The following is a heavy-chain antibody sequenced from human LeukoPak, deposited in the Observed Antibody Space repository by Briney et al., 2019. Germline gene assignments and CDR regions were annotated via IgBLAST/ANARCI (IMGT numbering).Heavy chain of an antibody. Sequence: GGSLRLSCAASGFTFSGYGMHWVRQAPGKGLEWVAFIRDDGSNKYYAGSMKGRFTISRDNSKNTLYLQINSLRTEDTAIYYCAKDDILTGYSLDYWGQGTLVTVSS. V-gene: IGHV3-30*02. D-gene: IGHD3-9*01. CDR3: AKDDILTGYSLDY. CDR2: IRDDGSNK. J-gene: IGHJ4*02. CDR1: GFTFSGYG.